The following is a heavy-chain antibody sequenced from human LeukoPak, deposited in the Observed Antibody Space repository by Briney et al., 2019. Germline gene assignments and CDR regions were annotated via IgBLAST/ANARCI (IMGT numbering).Heavy chain of an antibody. J-gene: IGHJ4*02. V-gene: IGHV1-2*02. Sequence: AASVKVSCKASGYTFIGYYMHWVRQAPGQGLEWMGWINPNSGGTNYAQKFQGRVTITADKSTSTAYMELSSLRSEDTAVYYCARFVLVRGVIDYFDYWGQGTLVTVSS. CDR2: INPNSGGT. CDR1: GYTFIGYY. CDR3: ARFVLVRGVIDYFDY. D-gene: IGHD3-10*01.